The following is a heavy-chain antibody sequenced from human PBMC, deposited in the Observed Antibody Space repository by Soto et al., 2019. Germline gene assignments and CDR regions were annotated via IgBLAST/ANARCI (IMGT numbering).Heavy chain of an antibody. CDR1: GFTFSSYS. D-gene: IGHD2-15*01. CDR3: ARDGCSGSNCLNWFDP. CDR2: ISSSSTTK. J-gene: IGHJ5*02. V-gene: IGHV3-48*01. Sequence: EVQLVESGGGLAQPGWSLRLSCAASGFTFSSYSMNWVRQDPGKGLEWVSYISSSSTTKYYADSVKGRFTISRDNAKNSLYLQMNSLRAEDTAVYYCARDGCSGSNCLNWFDPWGQGTLVTVSS.